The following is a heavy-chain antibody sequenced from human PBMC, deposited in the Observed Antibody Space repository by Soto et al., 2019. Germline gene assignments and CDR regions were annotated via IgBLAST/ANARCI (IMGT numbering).Heavy chain of an antibody. D-gene: IGHD1-26*01. CDR2: INSDGSST. J-gene: IGHJ4*02. V-gene: IGHV3-74*01. Sequence: GGSLRRSCAAARITLRSYQMHSVRQAPGKGLVWVSRINSDGSSTNYADCVKGRFTISRDNAKNTLYLQMNSLRVEDTAVYYCSRVGGSTWHWGQGTLVTVSS. CDR1: RITLRSYQ. CDR3: SRVGGSTWH.